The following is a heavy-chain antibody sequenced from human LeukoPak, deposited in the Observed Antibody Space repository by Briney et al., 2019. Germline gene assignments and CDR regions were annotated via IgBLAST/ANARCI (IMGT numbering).Heavy chain of an antibody. J-gene: IGHJ4*02. CDR3: SRQVVGNDY. V-gene: IGHV4-34*01. Sequence: SETLSLTCAVYGESSFSSYYWSWIRQTPGGALEWIGEINHSGYTNYDPSLKSRVTLSIDTSKNQFSLRLNSVTAADTAVYYCSRQVVGNDYWGQGTLVTVSS. CDR1: GESSFSSYY. CDR2: INHSGYT. D-gene: IGHD3-22*01.